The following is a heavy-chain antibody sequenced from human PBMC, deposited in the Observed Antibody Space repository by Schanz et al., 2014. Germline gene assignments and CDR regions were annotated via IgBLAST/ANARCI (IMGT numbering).Heavy chain of an antibody. V-gene: IGHV3-7*01. CDR2: IKKDGSEK. J-gene: IGHJ4*02. CDR1: GFTASSHS. D-gene: IGHD5-18*01. CDR3: VRVSFADPRLYRGMDRDIDY. Sequence: EVQLVESGGGLVKPGGSLRLSCGVSGFTASSHSMNWVRQAPGKGLEWVANIKKDGSEKYYVDSVKGRLTISRDDAKKSMYLQMNNLRAEDTAVYYCVRVSFADPRLYRGMDRDIDYWGQGTLVTVSS.